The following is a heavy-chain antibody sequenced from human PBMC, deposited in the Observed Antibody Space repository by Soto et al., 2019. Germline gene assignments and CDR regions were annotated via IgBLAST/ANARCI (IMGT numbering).Heavy chain of an antibody. D-gene: IGHD2-15*01. CDR1: GFTFSSYT. CDR2: ISGSGGST. V-gene: IGHV3-23*01. Sequence: GGSLRLSCAASGFTFSSYTMSWVRQAPGKGLEWVSAISGSGGSTYYADSVKGRFTISRDNSKNTLYLQMNSLRAEDTAVYYCAKPRRWYYYMDVWGKGTTVTVSS. J-gene: IGHJ6*03. CDR3: AKPRRWYYYMDV.